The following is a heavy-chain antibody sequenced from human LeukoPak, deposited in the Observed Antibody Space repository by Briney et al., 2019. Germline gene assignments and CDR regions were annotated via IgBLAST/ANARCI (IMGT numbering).Heavy chain of an antibody. Sequence: SVKVSCKASGGTFSSYAISWVRQAPGQGLEWMGGIIPIFGTANYAQKFQGRVTITADESTSTAYMELSSLRSEDTAVYYCARGRDGYNYFDYWGQGTLVTVSS. CDR3: ARGRDGYNYFDY. V-gene: IGHV1-69*13. CDR1: GGTFSSYA. CDR2: IIPIFGTA. J-gene: IGHJ4*02. D-gene: IGHD5-24*01.